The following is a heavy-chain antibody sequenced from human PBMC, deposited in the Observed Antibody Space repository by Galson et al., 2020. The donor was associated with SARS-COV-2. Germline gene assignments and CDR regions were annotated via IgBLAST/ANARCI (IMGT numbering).Heavy chain of an antibody. Sequence: GGSLRLSCGASGFTFSDYWMHWVRQVPGQGLVWISRMNSDGTVTDYTDSVKDRFTISRDNSKSTLFLQMDSLRAEDTALYYCARADVLLDAFDVWGPGTMVTV. CDR2: MNSDGTVT. CDR3: ARADVLLDAFDV. D-gene: IGHD2-15*01. V-gene: IGHV3-74*01. J-gene: IGHJ3*01. CDR1: GFTFSDYW.